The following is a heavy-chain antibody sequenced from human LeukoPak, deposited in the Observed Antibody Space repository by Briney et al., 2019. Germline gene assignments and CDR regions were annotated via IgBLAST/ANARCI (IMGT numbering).Heavy chain of an antibody. CDR2: INPSGGST. CDR3: AREGGPYYDSSGYYPPDY. CDR1: GYTFTSYY. Sequence: ASVKVPCKASGYTFTSYYMHWVRQAPGQGLEWMGIINPSGGSTSYAQKFQGRVTMTRDTSTSTVYMELSSLRSEDTAVYYCAREGGPYYDSSGYYPPDYWGQGTLVTVSS. J-gene: IGHJ4*02. D-gene: IGHD3-22*01. V-gene: IGHV1-46*01.